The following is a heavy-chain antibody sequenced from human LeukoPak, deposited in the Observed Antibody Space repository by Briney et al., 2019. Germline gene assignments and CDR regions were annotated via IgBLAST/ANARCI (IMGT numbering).Heavy chain of an antibody. CDR3: ARGVAAAGTTLDY. V-gene: IGHV3-66*01. CDR2: IYSGGTT. Sequence: PGGSLRLSCAASGFTVSSSYMTRVRQAPGKGLEWVSVIYSGGTTYYADSVKGRFTISRDNSKNTLYLQMNSLRDEDTAVYYCARGVAAAGTTLDYWGQGTLVTVSS. J-gene: IGHJ4*02. D-gene: IGHD6-13*01. CDR1: GFTVSSSY.